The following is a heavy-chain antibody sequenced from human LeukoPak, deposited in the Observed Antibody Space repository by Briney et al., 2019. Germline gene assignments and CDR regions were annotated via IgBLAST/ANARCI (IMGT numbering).Heavy chain of an antibody. Sequence: GGSLRLSCAASGFTFSSYSMNWDRQAPGKGLEWVSSISSSSSYIYYADSVKGRFTISRDNAKNSLYLQMNSLRAEDTAVYYCASSIAAAGKADYWGQGALVTVSS. CDR2: ISSSSSYI. V-gene: IGHV3-21*01. J-gene: IGHJ4*02. D-gene: IGHD6-13*01. CDR3: ASSIAAAGKADY. CDR1: GFTFSSYS.